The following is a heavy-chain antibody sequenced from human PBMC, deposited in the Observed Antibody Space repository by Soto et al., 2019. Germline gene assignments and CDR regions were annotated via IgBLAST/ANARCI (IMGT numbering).Heavy chain of an antibody. CDR3: ARAPKVSGSSQTRPDF. CDR2: ISQSGNT. D-gene: IGHD6-6*01. J-gene: IGHJ4*02. CDR1: SGSLNGYY. Sequence: SETLSVTCSIYSGSLNGYYRSWIRQPPGKGLEWIGEISQSGNTNYSPSLKSRVSISIDTSKKRFSLNLASVSAADTAVYYCARAPKVSGSSQTRPDFWGQGTLVTVSS. V-gene: IGHV4-34*01.